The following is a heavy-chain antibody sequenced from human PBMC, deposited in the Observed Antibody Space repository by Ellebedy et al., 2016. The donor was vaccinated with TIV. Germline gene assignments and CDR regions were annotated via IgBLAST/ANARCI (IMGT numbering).Heavy chain of an antibody. Sequence: MPSETLSLTCTVSGGSLSSGDYYWNWIRQPPGKGLEWIAYVHYRGYTNYNPSLESRVAISLDTSKNQVSLKLTSVTAADTAVYDCAREGIDGYNYFDYWGRGTLVTVSS. CDR2: VHYRGYT. CDR3: AREGIDGYNYFDY. J-gene: IGHJ4*02. D-gene: IGHD5-24*01. V-gene: IGHV4-61*08. CDR1: GGSLSSGDYY.